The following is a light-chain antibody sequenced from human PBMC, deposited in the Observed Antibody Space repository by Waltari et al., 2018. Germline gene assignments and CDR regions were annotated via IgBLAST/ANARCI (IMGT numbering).Light chain of an antibody. CDR2: AAS. CDR3: QQYGSSRT. V-gene: IGKV3-20*01. Sequence: EIVLTQSPGTLSLSPGDRATLSCRASQSVTRNYFAWYQQKPGQAPRLLLYAASSRATGIPDRFSGSGSGTDLTLTISRLEPEDFAVYYCQQYGSSRTFGQGTKVEIK. CDR1: QSVTRNY. J-gene: IGKJ1*01.